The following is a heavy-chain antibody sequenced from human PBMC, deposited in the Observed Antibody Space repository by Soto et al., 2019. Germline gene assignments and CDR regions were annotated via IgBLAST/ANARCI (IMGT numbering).Heavy chain of an antibody. CDR2: INSDGSST. CDR1: GFTFSSYW. J-gene: IGHJ5*02. Sequence: EVQLVESGGGLVQPGGSLRLSCAASGFTFSSYWMHWVRQAPGKGLVWVSGINSDGSSTSYADSVKGRFTISRDNAKNTLYLQMNSLRAEDTAVYYCARDPGNGDYWNWFDPWGQGTLVTVSS. D-gene: IGHD4-17*01. CDR3: ARDPGNGDYWNWFDP. V-gene: IGHV3-74*01.